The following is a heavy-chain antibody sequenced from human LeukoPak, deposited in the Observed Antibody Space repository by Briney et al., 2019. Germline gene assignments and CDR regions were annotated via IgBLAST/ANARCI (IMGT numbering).Heavy chain of an antibody. V-gene: IGHV1-2*02. D-gene: IGHD2-15*01. CDR3: ARGGSSHHNWFDP. CDR1: GYTFTGYY. Sequence: ASVKVSCKASGYTFTGYYMHWARQAPGQGLEWMGWINPNSGGTNYAQKFQGRVTMTRDTSISTAYMELSRLRSDDTAVYYCARGGSSHHNWFDPWGQGTLVTVSS. CDR2: INPNSGGT. J-gene: IGHJ5*02.